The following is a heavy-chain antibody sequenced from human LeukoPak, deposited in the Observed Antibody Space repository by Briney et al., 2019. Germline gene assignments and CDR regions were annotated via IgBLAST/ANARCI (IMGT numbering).Heavy chain of an antibody. Sequence: ASVKVSCTASGYTFTSYGISWVRQAPGQGLEWMGWISAYNGNTNYAQKLQGRVTMTTDTSTSTAYMELRSLRSDDTAVYYCARDGIAAAAEYYYYGMDVWGQGTTVTVSS. CDR1: GYTFTSYG. J-gene: IGHJ6*02. CDR2: ISAYNGNT. D-gene: IGHD6-13*01. V-gene: IGHV1-18*01. CDR3: ARDGIAAAAEYYYYGMDV.